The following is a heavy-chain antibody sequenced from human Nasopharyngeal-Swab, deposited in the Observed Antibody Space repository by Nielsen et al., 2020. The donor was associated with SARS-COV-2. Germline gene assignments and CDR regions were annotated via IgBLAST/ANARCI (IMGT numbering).Heavy chain of an antibody. V-gene: IGHV2-5*02. CDR1: GFSLDTGGMG. J-gene: IGHJ4*02. Sequence: SGPTLVKPTHTLTLTCSFSGFSLDTGGMGVGWIRQPPGKALEWLGLIYWDDDKRYSPSLKNRLNITKDTSRSQVVLTLTNLDPMDTATYFCARRECRTSRCLHFDYWGQGTLVIVSS. CDR3: ARRECRTSRCLHFDY. CDR2: IYWDDDK. D-gene: IGHD3-3*01.